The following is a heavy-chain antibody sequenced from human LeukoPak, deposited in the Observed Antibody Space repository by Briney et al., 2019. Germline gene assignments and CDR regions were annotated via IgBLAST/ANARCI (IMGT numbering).Heavy chain of an antibody. CDR3: ARSHGAGLQWFDT. CDR2: INHAGNT. CDR1: GVSFNDYY. J-gene: IGHJ5*02. V-gene: IGHV4-34*01. Sequence: PSETLSLTCGVYGVSFNDYYWSWIRQPPGKGLEWIGEINHAGNTNYNPSLKSRVSMSVDRSKSQVSLHLNSVTAADTAVYYCARSHGAGLQWFDTWGQGTPVTVSS. D-gene: IGHD3-10*01.